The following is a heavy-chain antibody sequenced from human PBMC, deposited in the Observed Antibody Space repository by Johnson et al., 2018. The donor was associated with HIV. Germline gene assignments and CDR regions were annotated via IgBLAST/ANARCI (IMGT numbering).Heavy chain of an antibody. CDR1: GSTFSSYA. CDR2: INWNGGST. Sequence: VQLVESGGGLVQPGGSLRLSCAASGSTFSSYAMSWVRQAPGKGLEWVTGINWNGGSTGYADSVKGRFTSSRDNAKNSLYLQMNTVRVDDSAVYYCAKNLRYCDFWSGYYVGAFDIWGPGTMVTVSS. V-gene: IGHV3-20*04. D-gene: IGHD3-3*01. J-gene: IGHJ3*02. CDR3: AKNLRYCDFWSGYYVGAFDI.